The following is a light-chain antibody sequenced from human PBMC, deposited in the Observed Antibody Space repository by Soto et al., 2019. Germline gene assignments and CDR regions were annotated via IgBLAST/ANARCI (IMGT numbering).Light chain of an antibody. CDR1: QSVSNTY. CDR2: GAS. J-gene: IGKJ1*01. V-gene: IGKV3-20*01. CDR3: QHYGSSPWT. Sequence: EIVLTQSPGTLSLSPGERATLSCRASQSVSNTYLAWYQQKPGQAPRLLIYGASRRATGIPDRFSGSGSGTDFTLAISRLEPDDFAIYYCQHYGSSPWTFGQGTNVEVK.